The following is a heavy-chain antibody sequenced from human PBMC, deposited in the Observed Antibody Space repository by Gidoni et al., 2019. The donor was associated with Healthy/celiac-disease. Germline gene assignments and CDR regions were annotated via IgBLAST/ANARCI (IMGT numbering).Heavy chain of an antibody. CDR1: GLTFSSYV. Sequence: ELQLLESGGGLVQPGRSLRLSCAASGLTFSSYVISWVRQATGKGLEWVSVISGRGGSTYYADSVTGRFKNSRDNFKNTLDLQMNSVRAEDRGVCYCANPGWSVVVIASGDYYGMDVWGQGTTVTVSS. D-gene: IGHD2-21*01. CDR3: ANPGWSVVVIASGDYYGMDV. J-gene: IGHJ6*02. V-gene: IGHV3-23*01. CDR2: ISGRGGST.